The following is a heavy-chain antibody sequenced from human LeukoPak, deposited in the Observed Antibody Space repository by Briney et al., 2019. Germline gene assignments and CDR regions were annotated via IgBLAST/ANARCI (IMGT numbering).Heavy chain of an antibody. D-gene: IGHD3-10*01. V-gene: IGHV3-7*01. CDR3: ARTIRGY. CDR1: GFTFRSYW. J-gene: IGHJ4*02. CDR2: IKQDGSDK. Sequence: GGSLRLSCAGSGFTFRSYWMSWVRQAPGKGLEWVANIKQDGSDKFYVDSVKGRFTISRDNAKNSLYLQMNSLRAEDTAVYYCARTIRGYWGQGTLVTVSS.